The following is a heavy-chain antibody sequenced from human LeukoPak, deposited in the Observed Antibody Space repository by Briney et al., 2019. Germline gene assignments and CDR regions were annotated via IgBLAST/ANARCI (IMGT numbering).Heavy chain of an antibody. CDR3: AREVEYYDSSGYRPHAFDI. CDR2: ISYSGGT. J-gene: IGHJ3*02. CDR1: DGSIINNNHY. Sequence: SETLSLTCTVSDGSIINNNHYWGWTRQPPGEGLEWIGSISYSGGTAYNLSLRSRVTISVDTSKNQFSLKVNSVTAADTAVYYCAREVEYYDSSGYRPHAFDIWGQGTLVTVSS. V-gene: IGHV4-39*02. D-gene: IGHD3-22*01.